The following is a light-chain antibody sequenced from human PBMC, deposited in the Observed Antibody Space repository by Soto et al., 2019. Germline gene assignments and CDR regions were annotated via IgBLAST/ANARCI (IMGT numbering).Light chain of an antibody. CDR1: RSINSRY. CDR3: QQYGYSPNT. Sequence: EIILTQSPDTLSLSLGERATLSCRASRSINSRYLAWYQQKHGQAPRLLIYAASSRATGIPDRFSGSGSGTDFTLTITRLEPEDFAVHYCQQYGYSPNTFGQGTNLEIK. J-gene: IGKJ2*01. CDR2: AAS. V-gene: IGKV3-20*01.